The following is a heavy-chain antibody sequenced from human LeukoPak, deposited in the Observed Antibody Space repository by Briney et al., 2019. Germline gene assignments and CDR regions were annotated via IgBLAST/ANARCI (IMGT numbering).Heavy chain of an antibody. Sequence: SETLSLTCTVSGGSISNCYWSWIRQPAGKGLEWIGRIYPSGSTNYNPSLKSRVTISVDTSKNQFSLKLTSVTAADTAVYYCARLAAGETYFDYWGQGTLVTVSS. J-gene: IGHJ4*02. CDR2: IYPSGST. V-gene: IGHV4-4*07. CDR3: ARLAAGETYFDY. CDR1: GGSISNCY. D-gene: IGHD6-13*01.